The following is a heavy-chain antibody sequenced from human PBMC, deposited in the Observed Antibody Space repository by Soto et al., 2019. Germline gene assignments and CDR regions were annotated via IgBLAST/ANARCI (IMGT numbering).Heavy chain of an antibody. CDR2: ISGSGGST. CDR3: AKDLKLTYPAFFDY. D-gene: IGHD2-2*01. V-gene: IGHV3-23*01. Sequence: GGSLRLSCAASGFTFSSYAMNWVRQAPGKGLEWVSAISGSGGSTFYADSVKGRFTISRDNSKNTLYLQMNSLRAEDSAVYYCAKDLKLTYPAFFDYWGQGTLVTVSS. CDR1: GFTFSSYA. J-gene: IGHJ4*02.